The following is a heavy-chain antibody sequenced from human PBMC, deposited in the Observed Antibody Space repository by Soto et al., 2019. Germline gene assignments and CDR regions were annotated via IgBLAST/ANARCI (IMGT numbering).Heavy chain of an antibody. CDR1: GFTFSSYA. Sequence: GGSLRLSCAASGFTFSSYAMSWVRQAPGKGLEWVSAISGSGGSTYYADSVKGRFTISRDNAKNTLYLQMNSLRAEDTAVYYCAKVSNYYSSGYYGSLGMDVWGQGTAVTVSS. V-gene: IGHV3-23*01. D-gene: IGHD3-22*01. CDR2: ISGSGGST. J-gene: IGHJ6*02. CDR3: AKVSNYYSSGYYGSLGMDV.